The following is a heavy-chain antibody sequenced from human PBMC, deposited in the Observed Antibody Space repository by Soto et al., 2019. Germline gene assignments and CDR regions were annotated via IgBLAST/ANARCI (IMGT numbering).Heavy chain of an antibody. CDR2: IRPYNGDT. Sequence: ASVKVSCKTSGYVYTSSGISWVRQAPGQGLEWMGWIRPYNGDTKYAQKFQDRVTMTSDTSTTTAYMELRSLRSDDTAVYFGARLMFTGFWCLYNYYDYCGRRT. CDR3: ARLMFTGFWCLYNYYDY. CDR1: GYVYTSSG. J-gene: IGHJ4*02. D-gene: IGHD2-8*02. V-gene: IGHV1-18*04.